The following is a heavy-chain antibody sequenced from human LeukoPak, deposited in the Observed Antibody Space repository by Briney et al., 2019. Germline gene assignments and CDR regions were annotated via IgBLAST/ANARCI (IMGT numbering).Heavy chain of an antibody. V-gene: IGHV3-20*04. CDR3: ARLDYYGSGSYYNDYYYYMDV. J-gene: IGHJ6*03. D-gene: IGHD3-10*01. CDR1: GFTFDDYG. CDR2: INWNGGST. Sequence: GGSMRLSCAASGFTFDDYGMSWVRQAPGKGLEWVSGINWNGGSTGYADSVKGRFTISRDNAKNSLYLQMNSLRTEDTALYYCARLDYYGSGSYYNDYYYYMDVWGKGTTVTVSS.